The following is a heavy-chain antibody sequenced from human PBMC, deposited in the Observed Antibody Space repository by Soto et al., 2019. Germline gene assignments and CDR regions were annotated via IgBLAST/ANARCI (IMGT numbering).Heavy chain of an antibody. V-gene: IGHV4-4*02. Sequence: QVQLQESGPGLVKPAGTLSLTCAVFRDSITRRNWWSWVRQSPGKGLQWMAEIYHTGTTNYNPSLNSRATISMDTSKNQISLQLNSVTAADTAVYYCARGRIGVAGYFDYWGQGILVTVSS. D-gene: IGHD6-19*01. CDR2: IYHTGTT. J-gene: IGHJ4*02. CDR1: RDSITRRNW. CDR3: ARGRIGVAGYFDY.